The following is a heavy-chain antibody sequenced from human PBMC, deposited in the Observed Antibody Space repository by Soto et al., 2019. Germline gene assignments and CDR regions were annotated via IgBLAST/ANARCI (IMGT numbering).Heavy chain of an antibody. D-gene: IGHD1-1*01. CDR1: GYTFSSYA. V-gene: IGHV1-3*01. CDR2: INAGNGKT. CDR3: ARGRWTQTTADYYLDY. Sequence: QFQLVQSGAEVKKPGASVKVSCKASGYTFSSYAMHWVRQAPGQRPEWMGWINAGNGKTKYSEKLQGRVTITRDTSATTAYMELSSLRSEDTAVYNCARGRWTQTTADYYLDYWGQGTLVTVSS. J-gene: IGHJ4*02.